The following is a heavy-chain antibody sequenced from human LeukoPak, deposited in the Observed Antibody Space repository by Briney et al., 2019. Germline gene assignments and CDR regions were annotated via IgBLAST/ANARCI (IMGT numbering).Heavy chain of an antibody. V-gene: IGHV3-23*01. J-gene: IGHJ6*03. D-gene: IGHD5-18*01. CDR1: GFTFSSYA. Sequence: PGGSLRLSCAASGFTFSSYAMSWVRQAPGKGLEWVSAISGGGGSTYYADSVEGRFTISRDNAKNSLYLQMNSLRAEDTALYYCARDATTQVGYVYMDVWGKGTTVTISS. CDR2: ISGGGGST. CDR3: ARDATTQVGYVYMDV.